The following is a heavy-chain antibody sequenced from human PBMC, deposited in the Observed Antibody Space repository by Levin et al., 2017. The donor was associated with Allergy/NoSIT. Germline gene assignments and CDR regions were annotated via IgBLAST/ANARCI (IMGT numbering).Heavy chain of an antibody. V-gene: IGHV4-30-4*01. J-gene: IGHJ3*02. CDR1: GGSISSGDYY. D-gene: IGHD3-10*01. Sequence: KASETLSLTCTVSGGSISSGDYYWSWVRQPPGKGLEWIGYTYNSGSGYYNPSLESRITVSLDTSKNHFSLKLRSVTAADTAVYYCARVDLTLEMMVAHAFDIWGQGILVSVSS. CDR3: ARVDLTLEMMVAHAFDI. CDR2: TYNSGSG.